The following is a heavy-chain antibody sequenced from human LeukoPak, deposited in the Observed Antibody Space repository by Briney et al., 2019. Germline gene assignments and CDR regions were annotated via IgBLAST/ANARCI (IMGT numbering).Heavy chain of an antibody. V-gene: IGHV1-46*01. CDR3: AREWVPAAKGPDAFDI. CDR2: INPSGGST. J-gene: IGHJ3*02. CDR1: GYTFTGYY. Sequence: GASVKVSCKASGYTFTGYYMHWVRQAPGQGLEWMGIINPSGGSTSYAQKFQGRVTMTRDTSTSTVYMELSSLRSEDTAVYYCAREWVPAAKGPDAFDIWGQGTMVTVSS. D-gene: IGHD2-2*01.